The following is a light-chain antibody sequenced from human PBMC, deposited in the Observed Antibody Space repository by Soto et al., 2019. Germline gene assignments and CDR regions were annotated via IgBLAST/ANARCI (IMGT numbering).Light chain of an antibody. CDR3: QSYDGNNQV. CDR1: SGSIASNY. J-gene: IGLJ3*02. CDR2: EDN. Sequence: NFMLTQPHSVSESPGKTVTISCTRSSGSIASNYVQWYQQRPGSSPTTVIYEDNQRPSRVPDRFSGSIDSSSNSASLTISGLKTEDEADYYCQSYDGNNQVFGGGTKLTVL. V-gene: IGLV6-57*01.